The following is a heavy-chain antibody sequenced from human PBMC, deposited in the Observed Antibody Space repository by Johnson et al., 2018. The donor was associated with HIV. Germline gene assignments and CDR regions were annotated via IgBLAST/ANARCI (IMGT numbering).Heavy chain of an antibody. CDR1: GFTFSNAW. Sequence: VQLVESGGGLVKPGGSLRLSCAASGFTFSNAWMSWVRQAPGKGLEWVGRIKSNTDGGTTDYAAPVKGRFTISRDDSKNTLYLQMNSHKTEDTSVDYCTTYHSSADDAFVIWGQGTRGTVSS. CDR2: IKSNTDGGTT. V-gene: IGHV3-15*01. D-gene: IGHD3-22*01. CDR3: TTYHSSADDAFVI. J-gene: IGHJ3*02.